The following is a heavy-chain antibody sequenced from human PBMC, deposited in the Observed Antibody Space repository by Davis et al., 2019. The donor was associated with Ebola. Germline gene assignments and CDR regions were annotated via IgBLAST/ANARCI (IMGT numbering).Heavy chain of an antibody. Sequence: GESLKISCAASGFTFSSYWMHWVRQAPGKGLVWVSRINIDGSEINYADSVKGRFTISRDNAKNTVYLQMNSLRAEDAAVYYCAKDGSSGWYPYYFDYWGQGTLVTVSS. J-gene: IGHJ4*02. CDR1: GFTFSSYW. CDR2: INIDGSEI. CDR3: AKDGSSGWYPYYFDY. D-gene: IGHD6-19*01. V-gene: IGHV3-74*01.